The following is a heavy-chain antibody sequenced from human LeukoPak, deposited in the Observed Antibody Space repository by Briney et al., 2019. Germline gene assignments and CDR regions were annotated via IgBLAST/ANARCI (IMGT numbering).Heavy chain of an antibody. D-gene: IGHD3-9*01. CDR3: ARGRDILTGLDAFDI. CDR1: GFTFSSYG. J-gene: IGHJ3*02. Sequence: PGRSLRLSCAASGFTFSSYGMHWVRQAPGKGLEWVAVIWYDGSNKCYADSVKGRFTISRDNSKNTLYLQMNSLRAEDTAVYYCARGRDILTGLDAFDIWGQGTMVTVSS. V-gene: IGHV3-33*01. CDR2: IWYDGSNK.